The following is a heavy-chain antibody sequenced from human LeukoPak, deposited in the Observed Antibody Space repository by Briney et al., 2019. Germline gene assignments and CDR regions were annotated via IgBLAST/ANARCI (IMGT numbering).Heavy chain of an antibody. D-gene: IGHD1-26*01. CDR1: GGSISSYY. CDR3: ARDLASGSYSLGYYYYYMDV. CDR2: IYTSGST. J-gene: IGHJ6*03. V-gene: IGHV4-4*07. Sequence: SETLSLTCAVYGGSISSYYWSWIRQPAGKGLEWIGRIYTSGSTNYNPPLKSRVTMSVDTSKNQFSLKLSSVTAADTAVYYCARDLASGSYSLGYYYYYMDVWGKGTTVTISS.